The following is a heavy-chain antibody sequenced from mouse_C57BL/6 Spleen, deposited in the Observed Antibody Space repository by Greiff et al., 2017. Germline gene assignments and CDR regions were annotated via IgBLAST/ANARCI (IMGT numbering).Heavy chain of an antibody. J-gene: IGHJ4*01. Sequence: VQLQQSGAELVRPGASVKLSCTASGFTIKDDYMHWVKQRPEQGLEWIGWIDPENGDTEYASKFQGKATITADTSSNTAYLQLSSLTSEDTAVYYCTAFAITTAYDMCYWGKGTSVTVAS. CDR1: GFTIKDDY. D-gene: IGHD1-2*01. CDR3: TAFAITTAYDMCY. V-gene: IGHV14-4*01. CDR2: IDPENGDT.